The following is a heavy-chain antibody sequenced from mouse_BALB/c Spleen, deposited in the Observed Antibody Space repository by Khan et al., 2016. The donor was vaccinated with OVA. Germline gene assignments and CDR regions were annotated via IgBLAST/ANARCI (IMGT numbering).Heavy chain of an antibody. CDR3: ARGRGGFDSYYLDY. J-gene: IGHJ2*01. V-gene: IGHV3-5*02. CDR2: IFYSGTT. D-gene: IGHD2-2*01. Sequence: EVQLQESGPGLVKPSQTVSLSCTVTGISITTGNYRWIWIRQFPGNKLEWIGYIFYSGTTTYNPSLASRASITRDTSKNQFFLEMNSCTDEDRATYYCARGRGGFDSYYLDYWGQGTTLTVSS. CDR1: GISITTGNYR.